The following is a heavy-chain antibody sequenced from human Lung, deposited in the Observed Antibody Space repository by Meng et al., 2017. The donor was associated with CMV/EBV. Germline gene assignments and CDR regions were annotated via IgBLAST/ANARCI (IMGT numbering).Heavy chain of an antibody. CDR1: GYTFSYYD. D-gene: IGHD2/OR15-2a*01. V-gene: IGHV1-8*01. CDR3: ARGQVQCSTINCHDYRFSGMDV. J-gene: IGHJ6*02. CDR2: MNPNRGNT. Sequence: ASVKVSCKASGYTFSYYDIIWVRQASGQGLEWVGWMNPNRGNTAYAQKFQGRVTMTRDTSTSIAYMELSSLRSGDTAVYYCARGQVQCSTINCHDYRFSGMDVSGQRATVTVSS.